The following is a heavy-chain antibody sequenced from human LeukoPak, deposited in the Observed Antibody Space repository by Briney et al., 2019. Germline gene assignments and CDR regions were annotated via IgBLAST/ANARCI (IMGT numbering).Heavy chain of an antibody. CDR3: AREWTTNYAFDI. J-gene: IGHJ3*02. CDR2: ISSSGSTI. D-gene: IGHD4-17*01. V-gene: IGHV3-11*01. Sequence: SGGSLRLSCAASGFTFSDYYMSWIRQAPGKGLEWVSYISSSGSTIYYADSVKGRFTISRDNAKNSLYLQMNSLRAEDTAVYYCAREWTTNYAFDIWGQGTMVTVSS. CDR1: GFTFSDYY.